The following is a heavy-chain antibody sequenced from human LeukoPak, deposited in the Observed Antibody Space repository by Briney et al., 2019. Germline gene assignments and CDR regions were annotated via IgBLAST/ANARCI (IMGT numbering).Heavy chain of an antibody. CDR1: GYTFSTFW. D-gene: IGHD3-16*01. Sequence: GESLRISCQGLGYTFSTFWIGWVRLVPGKGLEWMGNIFPRDTDIKYSPSLQGQVTLSADKSINTAYLQWGSLKASDPAMYYCARLHQGGRGDAFDIWGQGTMVTVSS. V-gene: IGHV5-51*03. CDR2: IFPRDTDI. J-gene: IGHJ3*02. CDR3: ARLHQGGRGDAFDI.